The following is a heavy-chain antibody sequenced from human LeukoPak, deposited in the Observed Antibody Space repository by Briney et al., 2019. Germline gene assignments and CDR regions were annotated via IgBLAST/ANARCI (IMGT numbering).Heavy chain of an antibody. Sequence: GGSLRLSCAASGFTFSSYWMSWVRQAPGKGLEWVANIKQDGSEKYYVDSVKGRFTISRDNAKNSLYLQMNSLRAEDTAVYYCAKALRGSSSLVYYYYYMDVWGKGTTVTVSS. D-gene: IGHD6-13*01. CDR2: IKQDGSEK. CDR3: AKALRGSSSLVYYYYYMDV. J-gene: IGHJ6*03. CDR1: GFTFSSYW. V-gene: IGHV3-7*01.